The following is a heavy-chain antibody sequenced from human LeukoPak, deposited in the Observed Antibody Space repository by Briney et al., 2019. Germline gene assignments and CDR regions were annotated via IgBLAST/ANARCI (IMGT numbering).Heavy chain of an antibody. V-gene: IGHV5-51*01. D-gene: IGHD3-22*01. CDR3: ARPNITSYYDSRGYDAFDV. CDR1: GYRFNAYW. Sequence: GESLKISCKGSGYRFNAYWIAWVRQMPGKGLEWMGINYPDNSDTSYSPSFQGQVTFSADNSVRTAYLQCSSLKASDTAMYYCARPNITSYYDSRGYDAFDVWGEGTMVTVSS. J-gene: IGHJ3*01. CDR2: NYPDNSDT.